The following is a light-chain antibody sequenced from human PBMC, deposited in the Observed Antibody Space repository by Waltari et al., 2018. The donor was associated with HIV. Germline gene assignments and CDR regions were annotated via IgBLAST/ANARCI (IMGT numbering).Light chain of an antibody. CDR1: QDINKY. J-gene: IGKJ4*01. Sequence: IQMTQSPSSLSASVGDRVTITCQASQDINKYLNWYQQRLGKAPKLLIYDASNLQTGVPSRFSGVGSGTDFSFNISSLQPEDFATYYCQQYEKLPLTFGEGTRVEIK. CDR2: DAS. CDR3: QQYEKLPLT. V-gene: IGKV1-33*01.